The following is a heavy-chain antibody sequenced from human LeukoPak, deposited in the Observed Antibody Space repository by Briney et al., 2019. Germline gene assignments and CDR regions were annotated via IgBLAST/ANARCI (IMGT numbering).Heavy chain of an antibody. CDR3: ARGDSGYDRVNTFDY. D-gene: IGHD5-12*01. V-gene: IGHV1-69*05. CDR2: IIPIFGTA. CDR1: GGTFISYA. Sequence: ASVKVSRKASGGTFISYAISWVRQAPGQGLEWMGGIIPIFGTANYAQKFQGRVTITTDESTSTAYMELSSLRSEGTAVYYCARGDSGYDRVNTFDYWGQGTLVTVSS. J-gene: IGHJ4*02.